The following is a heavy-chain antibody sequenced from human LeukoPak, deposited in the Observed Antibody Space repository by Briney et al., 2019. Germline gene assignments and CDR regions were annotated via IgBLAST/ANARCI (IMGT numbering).Heavy chain of an antibody. CDR3: GTLLSNGPFDY. J-gene: IGHJ4*02. CDR1: GYTFTGYY. Sequence: ASVKVSCKASGYTFTGYYMHWVRQAPGQGLEWMGWIYPSSGATKCAQKFQGRVTMTRDTSISTAYMELSGLRSDDTAVYYCGTLLSNGPFDYWGQGSLVTVSS. CDR2: IYPSSGAT. V-gene: IGHV1-2*02.